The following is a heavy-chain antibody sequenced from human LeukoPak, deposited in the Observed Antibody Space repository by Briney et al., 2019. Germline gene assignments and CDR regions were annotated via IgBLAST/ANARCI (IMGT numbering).Heavy chain of an antibody. CDR1: GFTFSDFW. CDR2: IKQDGSEK. J-gene: IGHJ4*02. V-gene: IGHV3-7*01. Sequence: GGSLRLSCAASGFTFSDFWMTWVRQAPGKGLEWVANIKQDGSEKYYVDSVMGRFTISRDNAKNSLFLQMSSLRAEDTAVYYCTRAYSYYPYWGQGTLVSVSS. D-gene: IGHD3-10*01. CDR3: TRAYSYYPY.